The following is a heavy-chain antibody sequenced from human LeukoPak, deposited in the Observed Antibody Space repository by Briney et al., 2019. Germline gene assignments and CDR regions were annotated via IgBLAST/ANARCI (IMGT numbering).Heavy chain of an antibody. CDR1: GGSISHYY. D-gene: IGHD2-8*01. CDR2: IYYSGST. V-gene: IGHV4-59*01. Sequence: SETLSLTCTVSGGSISHYYWSWIRQPPGKGLEWIGYIYYSGSTVYNASLKSRVTISVDTSKNQFSLRLSSVTGADTAVYYCARAPYASNRVYWRRGTLV. CDR3: ARAPYASNRVY. J-gene: IGHJ4*02.